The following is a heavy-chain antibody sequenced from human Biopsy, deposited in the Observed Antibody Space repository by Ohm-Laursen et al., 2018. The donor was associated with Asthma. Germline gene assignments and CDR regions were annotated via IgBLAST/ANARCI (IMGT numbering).Heavy chain of an antibody. CDR3: ARIKIRIGAGTDRYFDL. Sequence: LVKVSCKASGYPFTDYYVHWVRQAPGQGLEWMGRIDPNSGGTNYAQKFLGRVTMTRDTSVNTAFMVLSRLRSDDTAVYYCARIKIRIGAGTDRYFDLWGRGTLVTVSS. D-gene: IGHD3-16*01. J-gene: IGHJ2*01. CDR1: GYPFTDYY. V-gene: IGHV1-2*06. CDR2: IDPNSGGT.